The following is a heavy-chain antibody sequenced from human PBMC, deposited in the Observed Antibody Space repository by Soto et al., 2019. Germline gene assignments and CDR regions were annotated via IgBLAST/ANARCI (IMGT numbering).Heavy chain of an antibody. V-gene: IGHV3-7*01. CDR2: IKQDGGEK. D-gene: IGHD2-21*01. CDR1: GFTFSNYW. J-gene: IGHJ5*02. CDR3: ARVIRFSFNWFDL. Sequence: EVQLVASGGGLVQPGGSLTLSCAASGFTFSNYWMTWVRQAPGKGLEWVANIKQDGGEKYYVDSVKGRFTISRNNAKNSLYLQMNSLRAEDTAVYYCARVIRFSFNWFDLWGQGTLVTVSS.